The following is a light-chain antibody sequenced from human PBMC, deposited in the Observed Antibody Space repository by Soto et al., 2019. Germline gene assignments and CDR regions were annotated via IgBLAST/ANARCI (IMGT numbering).Light chain of an antibody. Sequence: QSVLTQPPSASGTPGQRVTISCSGSSSNIGSNTVNWYQQLPGTAPKLLIYSHNQRPSGVPDRFSGSKSGTSASLAISGLQSEDEADYYCVTWDDRLDGYVFGTGTKLTVL. CDR1: SSNIGSNT. CDR2: SHN. J-gene: IGLJ1*01. CDR3: VTWDDRLDGYV. V-gene: IGLV1-44*01.